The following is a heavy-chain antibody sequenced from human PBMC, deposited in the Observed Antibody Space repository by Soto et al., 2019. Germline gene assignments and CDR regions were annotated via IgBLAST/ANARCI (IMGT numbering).Heavy chain of an antibody. CDR2: VNAGNDNT. J-gene: IGHJ4*02. V-gene: IGHV1-3*01. CDR3: AREVPYGYSRFDY. CDR1: GYTFTNNV. D-gene: IGHD5-18*01. Sequence: QVHLVQSGAEVKKPGASVKVSCRTSGYTFTNNVIHWVRQAPGQRLEWIGWVNAGNDNTEWSREFQGRLTLTKDTSATTAYMELSSLTPEDTAIYFCAREVPYGYSRFDYWGQGTLVTVSS.